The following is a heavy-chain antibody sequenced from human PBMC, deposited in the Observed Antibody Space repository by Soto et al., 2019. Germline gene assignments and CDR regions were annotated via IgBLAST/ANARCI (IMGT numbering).Heavy chain of an antibody. CDR2: VSSDGNNK. J-gene: IGHJ5*02. Sequence: PGGPLRLSCVASGFSFSKYGMHWVRQAPGKGLEWVAFVSSDGNNKYYADSVKGRFTISRDNSRNTVYLQVDSLRIDDTALYYCAKDRVIQLLPIWPDPWGQGTLVTVSS. CDR1: GFSFSKYG. D-gene: IGHD1-1*01. CDR3: AKDRVIQLLPIWPDP. V-gene: IGHV3-30*18.